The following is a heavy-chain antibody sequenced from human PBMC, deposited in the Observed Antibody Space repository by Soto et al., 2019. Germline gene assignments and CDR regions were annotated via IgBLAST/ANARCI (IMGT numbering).Heavy chain of an antibody. CDR1: GFTFSSYA. CDR3: ARDRASYYYDSSGYSL. J-gene: IGHJ3*01. Sequence: GGSLRLSCAASGFTFSSYAMHWVRQAPGKGLEWVAVISYDGSNKYYADSVKGRFTISRDNSKNTLYLQMNSLRAEDTAVYYCARDRASYYYDSSGYSLWGQGTMVTVSS. CDR2: ISYDGSNK. D-gene: IGHD3-22*01. V-gene: IGHV3-30-3*01.